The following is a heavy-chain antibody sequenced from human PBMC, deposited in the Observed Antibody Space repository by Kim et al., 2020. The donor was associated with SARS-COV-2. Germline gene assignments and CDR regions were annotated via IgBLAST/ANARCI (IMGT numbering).Heavy chain of an antibody. CDR3: ARDSSTLHTVVPLSVDAFDI. D-gene: IGHD3-22*01. CDR1: GYTFTSYY. CDR2: INPSGGST. J-gene: IGHJ3*02. Sequence: ASVKVSCKASGYTFTSYYMHWVRQAPGQGLEWMGIINPSGGSTSYAQKFQGRVTMTRDTSTSTVYMELSSLRSEDTAVYYCARDSSTLHTVVPLSVDAFDIWGQGTMVTVSS. V-gene: IGHV1-46*01.